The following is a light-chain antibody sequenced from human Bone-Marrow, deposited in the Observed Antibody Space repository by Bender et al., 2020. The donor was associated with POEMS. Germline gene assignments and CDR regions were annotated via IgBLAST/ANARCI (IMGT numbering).Light chain of an antibody. CDR2: KDN. CDR1: QLGDQY. CDR3: QAWDTSSVV. J-gene: IGLJ2*01. Sequence: SYGLTQPPSVSVSPGHTANITCSGDQLGDQYASWYQLKPGQSPVLVIYKDNKRPSGIPERFSGSNSGNIATLTISGTQALDEAAYYCQAWDTSSVVFGGGTKLTVL. V-gene: IGLV3-1*01.